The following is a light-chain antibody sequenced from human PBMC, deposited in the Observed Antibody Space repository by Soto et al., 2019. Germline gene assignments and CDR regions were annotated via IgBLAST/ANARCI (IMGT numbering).Light chain of an antibody. CDR2: SAS. CDR3: QRTYNAPIT. Sequence: DIQLTQSPSFLSASVGDRVTITCRASQGISSSLNWYRQKPRKVPELLIYSASNLQSGVPSRFSGSGSGTDFTLTISSLQPEDDATYYGQRTYNAPITFGQGTRLEIK. V-gene: IGKV1-27*01. J-gene: IGKJ5*01. CDR1: QGISSS.